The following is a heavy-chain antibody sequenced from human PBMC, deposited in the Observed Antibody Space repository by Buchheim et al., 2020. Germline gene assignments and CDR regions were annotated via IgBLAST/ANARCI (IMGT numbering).Heavy chain of an antibody. CDR3: AKGDSSGWSTSTFFDY. CDR1: GFTFSSYA. D-gene: IGHD6-19*01. Sequence: EVQLLESGGGLVQPGGSLRLSCAASGFTFSSYAMSWVRQAPGKGLEWVSAISGGGGSTYYADSVKGRLTISRDNSKNTLYLQMNSLRAEDTAVYYCAKGDSSGWSTSTFFDYWGQGTL. CDR2: ISGGGGST. V-gene: IGHV3-23*01. J-gene: IGHJ4*02.